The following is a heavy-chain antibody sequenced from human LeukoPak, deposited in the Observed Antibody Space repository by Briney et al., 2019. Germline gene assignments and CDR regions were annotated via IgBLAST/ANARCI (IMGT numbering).Heavy chain of an antibody. V-gene: IGHV4-38-2*01. D-gene: IGHD3-10*01. J-gene: IGHJ4*02. CDR2: IYHSGST. CDR3: ATNYASGSYSILVY. CDR1: GYSISSGYN. Sequence: SETLSLTCAVSGYSISSGYNWGWIRQPPVKGLEWIGNIYHSGSTYYNPSLKSRVTISLDTSKNQFSLKLSSVTAADTAVYYCATNYASGSYSILVYWGQGTLVTVSS.